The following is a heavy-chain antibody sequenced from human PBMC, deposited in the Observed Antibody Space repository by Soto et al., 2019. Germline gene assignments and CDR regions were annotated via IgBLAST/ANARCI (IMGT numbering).Heavy chain of an antibody. CDR1: GGSISSYY. Sequence: SETLSLTCTVSGGSISSYYWSWIRQPPGKGLEWIGYIYYSGSTNYNPSLKSRVTISVDTSKNQFSLKLSSVTAADTAVYYCARHCSGGSYYSGGFDYWGQGTLVTVSS. V-gene: IGHV4-59*08. CDR3: ARHCSGGSYYSGGFDY. D-gene: IGHD2-15*01. J-gene: IGHJ4*02. CDR2: IYYSGST.